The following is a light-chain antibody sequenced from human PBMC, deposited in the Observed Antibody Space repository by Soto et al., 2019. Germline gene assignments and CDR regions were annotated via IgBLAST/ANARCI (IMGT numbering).Light chain of an antibody. V-gene: IGLV1-51*02. CDR2: ENN. CDR3: ETWDSSRSAGV. CDR1: SSNIGNNY. J-gene: IGLJ3*02. Sequence: QSVLTQPPSVSAAPGQKVTISCSGSSSNIGNNYVSWYQQIPGTAPKLLIYENNKRPSGIPDRFSGSKSGTSATLGITGLQTGDEADYYCETWDSSRSAGVFGGGTKLTVL.